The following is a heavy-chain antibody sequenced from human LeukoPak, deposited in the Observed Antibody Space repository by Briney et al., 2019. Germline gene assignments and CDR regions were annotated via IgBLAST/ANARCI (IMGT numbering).Heavy chain of an antibody. Sequence: GRSLRLSCAASGFTFSSYAMHWVRQAPGKGLEWVAVISYDGSNKYYADSVKGRFTISRDNSKNTLYLQMNSLRAEDTVVYYCARGSPDVTHYYYYGMDVWGQGTTVTVSS. CDR2: ISYDGSNK. D-gene: IGHD1-14*01. CDR1: GFTFSSYA. J-gene: IGHJ6*02. CDR3: ARGSPDVTHYYYYGMDV. V-gene: IGHV3-30-3*01.